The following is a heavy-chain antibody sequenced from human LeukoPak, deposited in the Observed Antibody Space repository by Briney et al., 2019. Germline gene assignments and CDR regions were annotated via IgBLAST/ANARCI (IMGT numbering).Heavy chain of an antibody. CDR1: GFTFDDYA. D-gene: IGHD5-18*01. CDR2: ISWNSGSI. Sequence: GGSLRLSCAASGFTFDDYAMHWVRQAPGKGLEWVSGISWNSGSIGYADSVKGRFTISRDNAKNSLYLQMNSLRAEDTAVYYCARGEDTAMADYWGQGTLVTVSS. V-gene: IGHV3-9*01. J-gene: IGHJ4*02. CDR3: ARGEDTAMADY.